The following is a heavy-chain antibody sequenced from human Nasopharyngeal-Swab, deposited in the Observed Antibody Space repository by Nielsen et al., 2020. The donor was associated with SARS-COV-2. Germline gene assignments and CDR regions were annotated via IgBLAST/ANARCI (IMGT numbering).Heavy chain of an antibody. Sequence: WVRQAPGQGLEWMGWMNPNSDNTGYAQKFQGRVTMTRNTSISTAYMELSSLRSEDTAVYYCARDGYYDYVWGSSTSYFDYWGQGTLVTVSS. J-gene: IGHJ4*02. D-gene: IGHD3-16*01. CDR2: MNPNSDNT. CDR3: ARDGYYDYVWGSSTSYFDY. V-gene: IGHV1-8*01.